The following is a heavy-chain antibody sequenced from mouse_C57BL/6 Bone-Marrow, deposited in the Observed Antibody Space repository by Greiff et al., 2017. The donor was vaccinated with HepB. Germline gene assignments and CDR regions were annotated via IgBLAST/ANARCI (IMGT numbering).Heavy chain of an antibody. CDR2: IYPRSGNT. Sequence: VMLVESGAELARPGASVKLSCKASGYTFTSYGISWVKQRTGQGLEWIGEIYPRSGNTYYNEKFKGKATLTADKSSSTAYMELRSLTSEDSAVYFCAGLTGTDWYFDVWGTGTTVTVSS. V-gene: IGHV1-81*01. J-gene: IGHJ1*03. D-gene: IGHD4-1*01. CDR3: AGLTGTDWYFDV. CDR1: GYTFTSYG.